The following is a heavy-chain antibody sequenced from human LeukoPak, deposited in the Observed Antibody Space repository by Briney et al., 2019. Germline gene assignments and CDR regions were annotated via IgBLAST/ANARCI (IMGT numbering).Heavy chain of an antibody. Sequence: ASVNVSCKASGYTFTGYYMHWVRQAPGQGLEWMGWINPNFCNTNYTQKFQGRDTMTRDTSISTDYMELRRLRSDDTDVYYCARAHGLGAAGYYFDYWGQGTLVTVSS. V-gene: IGHV1-2*02. CDR2: INPNFCNT. D-gene: IGHD6-13*01. CDR1: GYTFTGYY. CDR3: ARAHGLGAAGYYFDY. J-gene: IGHJ4*02.